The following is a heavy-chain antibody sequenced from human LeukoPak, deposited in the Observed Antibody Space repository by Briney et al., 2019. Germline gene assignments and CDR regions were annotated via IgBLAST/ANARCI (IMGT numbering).Heavy chain of an antibody. CDR1: GGSISSSSYY. CDR3: ARRARDIVVVPAAMGLYNWFDP. Sequence: PSETLSLTCTASGGSISSSSYYWGWIRQPPGKGLEWIGSIYYSGSTYYNPSLKSRVTISVDTSKNQFSLKLSSVTAADTAVYYCARRARDIVVVPAAMGLYNWFDPWGQGTLVTVSS. J-gene: IGHJ5*02. V-gene: IGHV4-39*01. CDR2: IYYSGST. D-gene: IGHD2-2*01.